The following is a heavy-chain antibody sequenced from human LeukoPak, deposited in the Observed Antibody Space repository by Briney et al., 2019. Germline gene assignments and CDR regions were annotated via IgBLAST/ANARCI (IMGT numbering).Heavy chain of an antibody. CDR2: INADSGAT. CDR1: GYTFTGYD. Sequence: ASVKVSCKASGYTFTGYDMNWVRQAPGQGLEWMGRINADSGATNYAQKLQGRVTMTTDTSISTASMEVSGLRSDDTAVYYCARDYPIEPPPNRQLWLLPSTRDYYYYFMDVWGKGTTVTVSS. CDR3: ARDYPIEPPPNRQLWLLPSTRDYYYYFMDV. D-gene: IGHD5-18*01. J-gene: IGHJ6*03. V-gene: IGHV1-2*06.